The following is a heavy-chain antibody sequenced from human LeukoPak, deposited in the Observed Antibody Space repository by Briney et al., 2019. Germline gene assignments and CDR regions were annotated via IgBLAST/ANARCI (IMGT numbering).Heavy chain of an antibody. CDR1: GGSISSYY. J-gene: IGHJ6*02. D-gene: IGHD3-22*01. Sequence: SETLSLTCTVSGGSISSYYWSWIRQPAGKGLEWTGRIYTSGSTNYSPSLKSRVTMSVDTSKNQFSLKLSSVTAADTAVYYCARDYHYYDSSGYSSPVYGMDVWGQGTTVTVSS. CDR2: IYTSGST. V-gene: IGHV4-4*07. CDR3: ARDYHYYDSSGYSSPVYGMDV.